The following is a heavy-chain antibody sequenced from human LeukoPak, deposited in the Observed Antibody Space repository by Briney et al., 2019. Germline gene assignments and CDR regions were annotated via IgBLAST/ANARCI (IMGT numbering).Heavy chain of an antibody. J-gene: IGHJ3*02. Sequence: ASVKVSCKASGYTFTSYGISWVRQAPGQGLEWMGWISAYNGNTNYAQKLQGRVTMTTDTSTSTAYMELRSLRSDDTAVYYCATNCGGDCYFDAFDIWGQGTMVTVSS. CDR1: GYTFTSYG. V-gene: IGHV1-18*01. CDR3: ATNCGGDCYFDAFDI. CDR2: ISAYNGNT. D-gene: IGHD2-21*02.